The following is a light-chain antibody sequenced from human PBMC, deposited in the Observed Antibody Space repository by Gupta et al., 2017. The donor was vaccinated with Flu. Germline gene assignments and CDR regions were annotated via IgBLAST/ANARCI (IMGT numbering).Light chain of an antibody. CDR3: MQALQTPYS. CDR2: LGS. CDR1: QSLLHSNGYNY. J-gene: IGKJ2*03. V-gene: IGKV2-28*01. Sequence: DIVMTQSRVSLPVTPGEPASISCRSSQSLLHSNGYNYLDWYLQKPGQSPQLLIYLGSNRASGVPDRFSGSGSGTDFTLKISRVEAEDVGVYYCMQALQTPYSFGQGTKLEIK.